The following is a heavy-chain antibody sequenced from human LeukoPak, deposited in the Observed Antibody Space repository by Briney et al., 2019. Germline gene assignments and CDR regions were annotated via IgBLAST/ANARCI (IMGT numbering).Heavy chain of an antibody. V-gene: IGHV3-23*01. CDR2: ISGSGGST. CDR1: GFTFSSYA. J-gene: IGHJ4*02. CDR3: AKNKGKLYSYGSVSFDY. Sequence: GGSLTLSCAASGFTFSSYAMSWVRQAPGKGLEWVSAISGSGGSTYYADSVKGRFTISRDNSKNTLYLQMNSLRAEDTAVYYCAKNKGKLYSYGSVSFDYWGQGTLVTVSS. D-gene: IGHD5-18*01.